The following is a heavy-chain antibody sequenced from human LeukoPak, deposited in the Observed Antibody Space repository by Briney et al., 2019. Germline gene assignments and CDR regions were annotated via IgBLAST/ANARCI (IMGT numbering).Heavy chain of an antibody. CDR3: ARISNWFDP. J-gene: IGHJ5*02. Sequence: PSETLSLTCTVSGGSISNSSYYWGWIRQPPGKGLEWIGSIYYSGSTYYNPSLKSRVTISVDTSKNQFSLKLSSVTAADTAVYYCARISNWFDPWGQGTLVTVSS. V-gene: IGHV4-39*07. CDR1: GGSISNSSYY. CDR2: IYYSGST.